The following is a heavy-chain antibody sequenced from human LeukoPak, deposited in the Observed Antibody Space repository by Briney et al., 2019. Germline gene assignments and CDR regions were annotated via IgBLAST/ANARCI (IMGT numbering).Heavy chain of an antibody. D-gene: IGHD2-2*01. CDR3: ARVNGYCSSISCFLDY. V-gene: IGHV1-69*06. CDR2: IIPIFGTA. Sequence: ASVKVSCKTSGGTFSSHVISWVRQAPGQGLEWMGGIIPIFGTANYAQKLQGRVTITADKFTNKVYMELSSLRSDDTAIYFCARVNGYCSSISCFLDYWGQGTLVTVSS. J-gene: IGHJ4*02. CDR1: GGTFSSHV.